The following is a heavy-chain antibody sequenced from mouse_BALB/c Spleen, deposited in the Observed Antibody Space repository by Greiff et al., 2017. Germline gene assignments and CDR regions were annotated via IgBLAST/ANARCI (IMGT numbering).Heavy chain of an antibody. J-gene: IGHJ4*01. CDR2: IYPGDGDT. D-gene: IGHD3-3*01. V-gene: IGHV1-80*01. CDR3: AREGLGQAMDY. Sequence: QVQLQQSGAELVRPGSSVKISCKASGYAFRSYWMNWVKQRPGQGLEWIGQIYPGDGDTNYNGKFKGKATLTADKSSSTAYMQLSSLTSEDSAVYFCAREGLGQAMDYWGQGTSVTVSS. CDR1: GYAFRSYW.